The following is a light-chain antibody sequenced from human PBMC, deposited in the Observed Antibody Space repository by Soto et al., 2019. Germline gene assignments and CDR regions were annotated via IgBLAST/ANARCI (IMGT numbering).Light chain of an antibody. CDR1: QSISSW. Sequence: DLHMTQSPSTLSASVGDRVTITCRASQSISSWLAWYQQKPGKAPKVLIYKASGLQSGVPSRFSGSGSGTEFTLTISSLQPDDFATYYCQQYNSYSRTFGQGTKLEIK. CDR2: KAS. J-gene: IGKJ2*01. CDR3: QQYNSYSRT. V-gene: IGKV1-5*03.